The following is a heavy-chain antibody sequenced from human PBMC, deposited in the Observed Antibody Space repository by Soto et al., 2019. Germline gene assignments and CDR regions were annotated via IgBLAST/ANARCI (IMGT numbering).Heavy chain of an antibody. V-gene: IGHV4-59*01. CDR2: LYYGANT. CDR1: GASISSDC. D-gene: IGHD3-22*01. Sequence: SETLSLTCTVSGASISSDCWSWIRQSPGKGLEWIGFLYYGANTNYHPSLKSRVTISADTSQNQFSLKLKTVTAADTAVYYCAKDLLYDYDSSGPCRPSRPGDAFEIWGQGTMVTVSS. J-gene: IGHJ3*02. CDR3: AKDLLYDYDSSGPCRPSRPGDAFEI.